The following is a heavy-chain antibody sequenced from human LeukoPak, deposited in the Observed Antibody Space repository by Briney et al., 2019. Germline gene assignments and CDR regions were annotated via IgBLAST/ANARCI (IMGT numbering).Heavy chain of an antibody. D-gene: IGHD7-27*01. V-gene: IGHV4-59*01. Sequence: PSETLSLTCTVSGGSISSYYWSWIRQPPGKGLEWIGYIYYSGSTNYNPSLKSRVTISVDTSKNQFSLKLSSVTAADTAVYYCAIDLANWGNWYFDLWGRGTLVTVPS. CDR3: AIDLANWGNWYFDL. CDR1: GGSISSYY. CDR2: IYYSGST. J-gene: IGHJ2*01.